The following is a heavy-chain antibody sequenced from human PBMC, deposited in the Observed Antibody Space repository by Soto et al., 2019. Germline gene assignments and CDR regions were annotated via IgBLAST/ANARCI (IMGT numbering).Heavy chain of an antibody. V-gene: IGHV4-4*02. CDR3: ARVDRYGSGSYYKRNYYYYMDV. Sequence: QVQLQESGPGLVKPSGTLSLTCAVSSGSISSSNWWSWVRQPPGKGLEWIGEIYHSGSTNYNPSLKSRVTISVDQSKNQFSLKLSSVTAADTGVYYCARVDRYGSGSYYKRNYYYYMDVWGKGTTVTVSS. CDR1: SGSISSSNW. D-gene: IGHD3-10*01. CDR2: IYHSGST. J-gene: IGHJ6*03.